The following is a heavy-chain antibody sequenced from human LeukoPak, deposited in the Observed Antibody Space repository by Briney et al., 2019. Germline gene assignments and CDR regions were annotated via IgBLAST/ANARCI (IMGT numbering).Heavy chain of an antibody. V-gene: IGHV3-49*04. CDR3: TRGAGSSSWYPNYYYYMDV. D-gene: IGHD6-13*01. CDR2: IRSKAYGGTT. Sequence: PGGSLRLSCTASGFTFGDYAMSWVRQAPGKGLEWVGFIRSKAYGGTTEYAASVKGRFTISRDDSKSIAYLQMNSLKTEDTAVYYCTRGAGSSSWYPNYYYYMDVWGKGTTVTISS. CDR1: GFTFGDYA. J-gene: IGHJ6*03.